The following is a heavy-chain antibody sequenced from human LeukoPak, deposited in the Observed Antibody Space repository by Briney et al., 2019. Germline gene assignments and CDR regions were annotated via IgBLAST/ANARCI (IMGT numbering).Heavy chain of an antibody. CDR1: GGSISSYY. J-gene: IGHJ4*02. CDR2: IYYSGST. D-gene: IGHD6-19*01. V-gene: IGHV4-59*01. CDR3: ARSPGYSSGWTLDY. Sequence: PSETLSLTCTVSGGSISSYYWSWIRQPPGKGLEWIGYIYYSGSTNYNPSLKSRVTISVDTSKNQFSLKLSSVTAADTAVYYCARSPGYSSGWTLDYWGQGTLVTVSS.